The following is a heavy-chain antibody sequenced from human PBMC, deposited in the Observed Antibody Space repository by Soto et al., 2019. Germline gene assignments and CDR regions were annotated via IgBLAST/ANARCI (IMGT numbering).Heavy chain of an antibody. J-gene: IGHJ4*02. CDR1: GFTFMSYA. D-gene: IGHD3-22*01. CDR3: ASEGDSSGYPVCFGS. Sequence: SLRLSCAASGFTFMSYAMHFFRHAPFKWLECVAVIWLDGSKRDYADSVKGRFTGSRDNSENTLSLQMNNLRAEDTGVYYCASEGDSSGYPVCFGSWGQGTVVTVSS. CDR2: IWLDGSKR. V-gene: IGHV3-30-3*01.